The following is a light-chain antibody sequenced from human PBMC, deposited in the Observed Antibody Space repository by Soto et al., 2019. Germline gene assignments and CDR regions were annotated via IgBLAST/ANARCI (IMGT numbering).Light chain of an antibody. J-gene: IGLJ1*01. CDR3: CSYAGSSTPYV. Sequence: QSALTQPASVSGSPGQSITISCLGTSGIFGSYNLVSWYQQHPGKAPKLMIYEGSKRPSGVSNRFSGSKSGNTASLTISGLQAEDEADYYCCSYAGSSTPYVFGTGTKLTVL. CDR2: EGS. CDR1: SGIFGSYNL. V-gene: IGLV2-23*01.